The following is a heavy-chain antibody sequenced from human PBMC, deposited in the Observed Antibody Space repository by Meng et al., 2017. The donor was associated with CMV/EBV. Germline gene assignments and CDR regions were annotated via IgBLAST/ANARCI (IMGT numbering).Heavy chain of an antibody. CDR1: GFTFSSYS. J-gene: IGHJ6*02. CDR3: AREQKLGYHYGMDV. Sequence: GESLKISCAASGFTFSSYSMNWVRQAPGKGLEWVSSISSSSSYTYYADSVKGRFTISRDNAKNSLYLQMNSLRAEDTAVYYCAREQKLGYHYGMDVWGQGTTVTVSS. V-gene: IGHV3-21*01. CDR2: ISSSSSYT. D-gene: IGHD5-18*01.